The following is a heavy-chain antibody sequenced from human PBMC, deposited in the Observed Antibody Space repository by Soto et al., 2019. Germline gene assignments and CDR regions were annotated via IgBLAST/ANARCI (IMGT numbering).Heavy chain of an antibody. Sequence: SETLSLTCTVSGGSISTSSYFWGWIRQPPGKGLEWIGTIFYNGDTYYSPSLKSRVTISVDTSKNQFSLKLSSVTAADTAVYYCAPHGQLRFDYWGQGTLVT. V-gene: IGHV4-39*01. D-gene: IGHD6-13*01. CDR3: APHGQLRFDY. CDR2: IFYNGDT. J-gene: IGHJ4*02. CDR1: GGSISTSSYF.